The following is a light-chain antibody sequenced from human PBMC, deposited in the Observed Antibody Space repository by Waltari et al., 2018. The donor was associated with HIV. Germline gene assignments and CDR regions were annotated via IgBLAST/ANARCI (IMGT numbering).Light chain of an antibody. J-gene: IGLJ2*01. V-gene: IGLV2-8*01. CDR2: ADN. CDR3: SSYAGTNRL. CDR1: GTHVGGYKF. Sequence: QSALTHPPSASGSPGQSVPISCTGIGTHVGGYKFVSWYQHHPGKAPKLMIYADNRRPSGVPDRFSGSKSGNTASLTVSGLQADDEADYYCSSYAGTNRLFGGGTKLTVL.